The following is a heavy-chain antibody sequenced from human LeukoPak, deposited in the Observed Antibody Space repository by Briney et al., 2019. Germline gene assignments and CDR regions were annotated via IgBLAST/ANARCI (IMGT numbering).Heavy chain of an antibody. J-gene: IGHJ4*02. Sequence: SQTLSLTCAISGDSVSSNNIAWNWIRQSPSRGLEWLGRTYYRSRWYNDYAVSVKSRITINPDTSKNQFSLQLNSVTPEDTAVYYCARGRYSSFDYWGQGTLVTVSS. CDR2: TYYRSRWYN. CDR3: ARGRYSSFDY. D-gene: IGHD6-19*01. CDR1: GDSVSSNNIA. V-gene: IGHV6-1*01.